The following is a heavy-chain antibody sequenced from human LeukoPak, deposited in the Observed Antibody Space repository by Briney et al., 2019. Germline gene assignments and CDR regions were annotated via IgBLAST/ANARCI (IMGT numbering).Heavy chain of an antibody. CDR1: GGSISSGGYS. CDR3: ARGGDILTGYSLYAFDI. V-gene: IGHV4-30-2*01. Sequence: SQTLSLTCAVSGGSISSGGYSWSWIRQPPGKGLEWIGYIYHSGSTYYNPSLKSRVTISVDRSKNQFSLKLSSVTAADTAVYYCARGGDILTGYSLYAFDIWGQGTMVTVSS. CDR2: IYHSGST. D-gene: IGHD3-9*01. J-gene: IGHJ3*02.